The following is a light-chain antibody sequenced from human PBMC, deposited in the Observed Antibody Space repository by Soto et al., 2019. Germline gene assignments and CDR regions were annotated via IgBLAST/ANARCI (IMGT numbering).Light chain of an antibody. J-gene: IGKJ3*01. CDR1: QGLNSN. CDR2: AAS. CDR3: QQSSNYFT. Sequence: AIQLTQSPSSLSASVGDRVTITCRASQGLNSNLAWYQQKPGKAPKLLMYAASTLQEGVPSRFSGNGSGTDFTLTISSLQPEDFATYYCQQSSNYFTFGPGTKVDI. V-gene: IGKV1D-13*01.